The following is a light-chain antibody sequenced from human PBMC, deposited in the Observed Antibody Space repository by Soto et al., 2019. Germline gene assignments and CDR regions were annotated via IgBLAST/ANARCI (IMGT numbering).Light chain of an antibody. CDR1: SSDVGRYNI. J-gene: IGLJ1*01. CDR2: EGS. V-gene: IGLV2-23*01. Sequence: QSVLTQPASVSGSPGQSITISCTGTSSDVGRYNIVSWYQQHPGKAPKLMIYEGSKRPSGVSDRFSGSKSGNTASLTTSGLQAEDEADYYCCSYAGSSTYVFGTGTKLTVL. CDR3: CSYAGSSTYV.